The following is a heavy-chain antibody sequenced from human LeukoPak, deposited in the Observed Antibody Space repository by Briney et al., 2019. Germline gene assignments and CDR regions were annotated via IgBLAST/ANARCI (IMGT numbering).Heavy chain of an antibody. V-gene: IGHV1-69*05. D-gene: IGHD5-12*01. CDR3: ARLRGYSGYERFDP. Sequence: SVKVSCKASGGTFSSYAISWVRQAPGQGLEWMGGIIPIFGTANYAQKFQGRVTMARDMSTSTVYMELSSLRSEDTTVYYCARLRGYSGYERFDPWGQGTLVTVSS. J-gene: IGHJ5*02. CDR2: IIPIFGTA. CDR1: GGTFSSYA.